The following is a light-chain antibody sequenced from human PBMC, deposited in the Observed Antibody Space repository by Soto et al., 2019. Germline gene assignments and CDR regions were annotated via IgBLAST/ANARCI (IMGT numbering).Light chain of an antibody. CDR3: AAWDDSLNGYV. V-gene: IGLV1-44*01. Sequence: QSVLPQPPSASGTPGQRVTISCSGSRSNIGSNTVNWYQQLPGTAPKLLIYSNNQRPSVVPDRFSGSKSGTSASLAISGLQSEDEADYYCAAWDDSLNGYVFGTGTKLTVL. J-gene: IGLJ1*01. CDR1: RSNIGSNT. CDR2: SNN.